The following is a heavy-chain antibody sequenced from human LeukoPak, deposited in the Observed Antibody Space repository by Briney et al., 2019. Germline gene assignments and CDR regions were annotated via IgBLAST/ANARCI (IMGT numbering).Heavy chain of an antibody. CDR3: AKDPTTEPFV. J-gene: IGHJ4*02. Sequence: PGRSPRLSCAASGFTFSSYGMHWVRQAPGKGLEWVAVIWYDGSNKYYADSVKGRFTISRDNSQNTLYLQMNSLRAEDTAVYYCAKDPTTEPFVWGQGTLVTVSS. D-gene: IGHD4-17*01. V-gene: IGHV3-33*06. CDR1: GFTFSSYG. CDR2: IWYDGSNK.